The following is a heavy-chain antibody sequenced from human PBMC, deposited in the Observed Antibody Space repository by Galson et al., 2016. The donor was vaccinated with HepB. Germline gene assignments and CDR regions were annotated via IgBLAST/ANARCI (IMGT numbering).Heavy chain of an antibody. CDR1: GFPFRTYA. Sequence: SLRLSCAASGFPFRTYAMNWVRQAPGKGLEWVSGISGSGDSTYYADSVKGRFTISRDNSKNMLYVQMNSLRAEDTGVYYCAKDASWYYSDSSGDHYTQDDYWGQGTLVTVSS. V-gene: IGHV3-23*01. D-gene: IGHD3-22*01. CDR3: AKDASWYYSDSSGDHYTQDDY. CDR2: ISGSGDST. J-gene: IGHJ4*02.